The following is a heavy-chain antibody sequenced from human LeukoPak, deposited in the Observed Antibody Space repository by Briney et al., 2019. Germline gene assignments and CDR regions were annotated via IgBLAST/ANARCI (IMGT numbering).Heavy chain of an antibody. CDR2: IIPIFGTA. CDR1: GYTFTGYY. D-gene: IGHD4-17*01. V-gene: IGHV1-69*05. CDR3: ARDRGDYTGVYYYYYMDV. J-gene: IGHJ6*03. Sequence: ASVKVSCKASGYTFTGYYMHWVRQAPGQGLEWMGRIIPIFGTANYAQKFQGRVTITTDESTSTAYMELSSLRSEDTAVYYCARDRGDYTGVYYYYYMDVRGKGTTVTVSS.